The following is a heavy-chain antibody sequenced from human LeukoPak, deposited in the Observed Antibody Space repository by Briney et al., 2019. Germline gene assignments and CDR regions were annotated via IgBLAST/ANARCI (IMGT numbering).Heavy chain of an antibody. V-gene: IGHV3-21*05. CDR3: AREWSTGWFDP. D-gene: IGHD5/OR15-5a*01. Sequence: GGSLRLSCAASGFTVSSNYMSWVRQAPGKGLEWVSYISSSSSYIYYADSVKGRFTISRDNAKNSLYLQMNSLRAEDTAVYYCAREWSTGWFDPWGQGTLVTVSS. J-gene: IGHJ5*02. CDR2: ISSSSSYI. CDR1: GFTVSSNY.